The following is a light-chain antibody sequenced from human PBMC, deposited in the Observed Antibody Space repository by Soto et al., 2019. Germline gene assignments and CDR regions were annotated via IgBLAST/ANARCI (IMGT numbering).Light chain of an antibody. CDR2: GAS. Sequence: EIVLTQSTGTLSLSPGERATLSCRASQSVSNNYLAWYQQKPGQAPRLLIYGASNRATGIPDRFSGSGSGTDFTLTISRLEPEDFAMYYCQQYGSSPRTFGQGTKVDI. J-gene: IGKJ1*01. CDR1: QSVSNNY. V-gene: IGKV3-20*01. CDR3: QQYGSSPRT.